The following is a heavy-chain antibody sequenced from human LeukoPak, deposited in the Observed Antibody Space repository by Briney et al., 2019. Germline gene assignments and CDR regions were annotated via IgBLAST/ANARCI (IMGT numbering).Heavy chain of an antibody. J-gene: IGHJ4*02. CDR3: ARGEKTGEFDY. Sequence: GGSLRLSCAASGFTFSSYGMHWVRQAPGKGLEWVAVISYDGSNKYYADSVKGRFTISRDNSKNTLYLQMNSLRAEDTAVYYCARGEKTGEFDYWGQGTLVTVSS. D-gene: IGHD7-27*01. CDR2: ISYDGSNK. V-gene: IGHV3-30*03. CDR1: GFTFSSYG.